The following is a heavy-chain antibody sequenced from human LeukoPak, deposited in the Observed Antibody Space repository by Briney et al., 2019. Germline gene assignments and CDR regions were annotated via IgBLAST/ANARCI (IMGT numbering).Heavy chain of an antibody. Sequence: PSETLSLTCTVCGGSISSYYWSWIRQPAGKGLEWIGRIYISGSTNYNPSLKRRVSMSVATSKNQFPLKLSSVAAADTAVYYCAREPNQFRFDPWGQGTLVTVSS. CDR1: GGSISSYY. CDR3: AREPNQFRFDP. J-gene: IGHJ5*02. CDR2: IYISGST. V-gene: IGHV4-4*07.